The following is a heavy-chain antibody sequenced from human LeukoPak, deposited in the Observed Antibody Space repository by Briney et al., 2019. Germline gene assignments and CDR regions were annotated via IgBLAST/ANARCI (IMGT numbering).Heavy chain of an antibody. CDR3: ARGYRGQWLKY. J-gene: IGHJ4*02. Sequence: EPSETLSLTCAVYGGSFSGYYWSWIRQPPGKGLEWIGEINHSGSTNYNPSLKSRVTISVDTSKNQFSLKLSSVTAADTAVYYCARGYRGQWLKYWGQGTLVTVSS. D-gene: IGHD6-19*01. CDR1: GGSFSGYY. CDR2: INHSGST. V-gene: IGHV4-34*01.